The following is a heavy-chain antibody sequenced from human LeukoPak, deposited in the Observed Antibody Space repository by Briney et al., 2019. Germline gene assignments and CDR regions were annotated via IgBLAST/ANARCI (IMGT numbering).Heavy chain of an antibody. Sequence: GGSLRLSCAASGFTFSSYAMSWVRQAPGKGLEWVSAISGSGGSAYYADSVKGRFTISRDNSKNTLYLQMNSLRAEDTAVYYCAKDEGYGDYEFDYWGQGTLVTVSS. CDR3: AKDEGYGDYEFDY. V-gene: IGHV3-23*01. J-gene: IGHJ4*02. CDR2: ISGSGGSA. D-gene: IGHD4-17*01. CDR1: GFTFSSYA.